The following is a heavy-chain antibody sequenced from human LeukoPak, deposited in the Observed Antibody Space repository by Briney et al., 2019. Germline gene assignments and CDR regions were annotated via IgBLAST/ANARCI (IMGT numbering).Heavy chain of an antibody. D-gene: IGHD4-17*01. V-gene: IGHV3-20*04. CDR3: ARGDYGDYWNYYYMDV. J-gene: IGHJ6*03. CDR1: GFTFDDYG. Sequence: GGSLRLSCAASGFTFDDYGMSWVRQAPGKGLEWVSAINWNGGSTGYADSVKGRFTISRDNAKNSLYLQMNSLRAEDTAVYSCARGDYGDYWNYYYMDVWGKGTTVTVSS. CDR2: INWNGGST.